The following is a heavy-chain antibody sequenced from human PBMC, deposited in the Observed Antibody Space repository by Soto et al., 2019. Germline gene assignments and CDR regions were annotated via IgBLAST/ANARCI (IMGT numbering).Heavy chain of an antibody. CDR1: GYTFTNYY. D-gene: IGHD3-22*01. Sequence: GASVKVSCKASGYTFTNYYMHWVRQAPGQGLEWMAIINPSGGSTTYAQQFQGRVTMTRDTSTSTVYMELSSLRSEDTAVYFCARSSGCIDYWGQGTLVTVSS. J-gene: IGHJ4*02. CDR2: INPSGGST. V-gene: IGHV1-46*01. CDR3: ARSSGCIDY.